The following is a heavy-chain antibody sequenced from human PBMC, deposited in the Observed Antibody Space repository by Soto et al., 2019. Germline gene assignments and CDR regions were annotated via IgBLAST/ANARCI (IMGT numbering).Heavy chain of an antibody. Sequence: QVPLVQSGAEVKKPGASVKVSCKASGYTFTSYGISWVRQAPGQGLEWMGWISAYNGNTNYAQKLQGRVTMTTDTSTSTAYMELRSLRSDDTAVYYCARTGEYYDILTGYYKNSWFDPWGQGTLVTVSS. J-gene: IGHJ5*02. CDR2: ISAYNGNT. V-gene: IGHV1-18*01. D-gene: IGHD3-9*01. CDR1: GYTFTSYG. CDR3: ARTGEYYDILTGYYKNSWFDP.